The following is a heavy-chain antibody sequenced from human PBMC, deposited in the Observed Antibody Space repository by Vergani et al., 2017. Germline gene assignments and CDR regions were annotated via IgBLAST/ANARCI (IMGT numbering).Heavy chain of an antibody. CDR1: GYTFTSYY. D-gene: IGHD2-2*01. CDR3: ARELGYCSSTSCCRPYYYYGMDV. CDR2: INPSGGST. Sequence: QVQLVQSGAEVKKPGASVKVSCKASGYTFTSYYMHWVRQAPGQGLEWMGIINPSGGSTSYAQKFQGRVTMTRDTSTSTVYMELSSLRSEDTAVYYCARELGYCSSTSCCRPYYYYGMDVWGQGTTVTVSS. J-gene: IGHJ6*02. V-gene: IGHV1-46*01.